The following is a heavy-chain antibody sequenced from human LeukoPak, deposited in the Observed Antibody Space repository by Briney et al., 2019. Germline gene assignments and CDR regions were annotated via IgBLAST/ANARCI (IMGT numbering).Heavy chain of an antibody. CDR2: IIPILGIA. CDR1: GGTFSSYT. CDR3: ARDEQQLDLYYYGMDV. V-gene: IGHV1-69*04. Sequence: SVKVFCKASGGTFSSYTISWVRQAPGQGLEWMGRIIPILGIANYAQKFQGRVTITADKSTSTAYTELSSLRSEDTAVYYCARDEQQLDLYYYGMDVWGQGTTVTVSS. D-gene: IGHD6-13*01. J-gene: IGHJ6*02.